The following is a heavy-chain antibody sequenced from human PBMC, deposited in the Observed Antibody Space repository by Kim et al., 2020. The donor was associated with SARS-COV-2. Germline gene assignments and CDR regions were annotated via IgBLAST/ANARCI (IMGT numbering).Heavy chain of an antibody. CDR3: ARDRSCSGGSCYYYYGMDV. J-gene: IGHJ6*02. D-gene: IGHD2-15*01. Sequence: SRVTISVDTSKNQFSLKLSSVTAADTAVYYCARDRSCSGGSCYYYYGMDVWGQGTTVTVSS. V-gene: IGHV4-59*01.